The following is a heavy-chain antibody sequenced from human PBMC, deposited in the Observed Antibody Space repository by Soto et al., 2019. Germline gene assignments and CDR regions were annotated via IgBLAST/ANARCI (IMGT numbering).Heavy chain of an antibody. D-gene: IGHD4-17*01. J-gene: IGHJ4*02. CDR2: INPVDSGT. CDR3: ARLYSDYGDYQNIDY. CDR1: GYRFATYY. Sequence: ASVKVSCKASGYRFATYYMHWVRQAPGQGLEWMGIINPVDSGTTYAQKFQGRVTMSRDTSTSTVYLELSSLKSEDTAVYYCARLYSDYGDYQNIDYWGQGXLVTVSS. V-gene: IGHV1-46*01.